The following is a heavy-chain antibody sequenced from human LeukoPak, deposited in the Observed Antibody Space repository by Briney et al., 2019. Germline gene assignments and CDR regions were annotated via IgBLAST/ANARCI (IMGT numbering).Heavy chain of an antibody. D-gene: IGHD3-10*01. Sequence: PGGSLRLSCAASGFTFRNYWMSWVRQAPGKGLEWVANMNEDGSEKYYVDSVKGRFTISRDNAQNSLYLQMSSLRAEDTALYYCARDSGSGSYLYDWFDPWGQGTLVTVSS. CDR2: MNEDGSEK. CDR1: GFTFRNYW. V-gene: IGHV3-7*04. J-gene: IGHJ5*02. CDR3: ARDSGSGSYLYDWFDP.